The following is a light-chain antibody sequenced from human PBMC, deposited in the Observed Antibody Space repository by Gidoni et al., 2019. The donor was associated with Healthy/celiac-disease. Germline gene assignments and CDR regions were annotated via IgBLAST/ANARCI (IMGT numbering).Light chain of an antibody. CDR1: QSVSSSY. V-gene: IGKV3-20*01. Sequence: IFFTQSPGTLSLSPGERATLSCRASQSVSSSYLAWYQQKPGQAPRLLIYGASSRATGIPDRFSGSGSGTDFTLTISRLEPEDFAVYYCQQYGSSPLTFGGGTKVEIK. CDR2: GAS. J-gene: IGKJ4*01. CDR3: QQYGSSPLT.